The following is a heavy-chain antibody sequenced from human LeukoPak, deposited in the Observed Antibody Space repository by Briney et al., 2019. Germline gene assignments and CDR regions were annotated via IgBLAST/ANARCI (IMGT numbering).Heavy chain of an antibody. CDR1: GGTFISYA. J-gene: IGHJ4*02. Sequence: ASVKVSCKASGGTFISYAISWVRQAPGKGLEWMGGFDPEDGETIYAQKFQGRVTMTEDTSTDTAYMELSSLRSEDTAVYYCATVRLYDYVWGSPRDYFDYWGQGTLVTVSS. V-gene: IGHV1-24*01. D-gene: IGHD3-16*01. CDR3: ATVRLYDYVWGSPRDYFDY. CDR2: FDPEDGET.